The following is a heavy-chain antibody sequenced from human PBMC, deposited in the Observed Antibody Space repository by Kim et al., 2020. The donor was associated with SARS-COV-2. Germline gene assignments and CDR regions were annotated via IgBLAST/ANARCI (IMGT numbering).Heavy chain of an antibody. J-gene: IGHJ1*01. D-gene: IGHD2-15*01. CDR3: ARGEGVVIASIYFQH. CDR2: IYPGDSDT. CDR1: GYTFTSYW. Sequence: GESLKISCKSSGYTFTSYWIGWVRQMPGKGLEWMGIIYPGDSDTRYSPSFQGQVTISADKSISTAYLQWSSLKASDTAMYYCARGEGVVIASIYFQHWGQGTLVTVSS. V-gene: IGHV5-51*01.